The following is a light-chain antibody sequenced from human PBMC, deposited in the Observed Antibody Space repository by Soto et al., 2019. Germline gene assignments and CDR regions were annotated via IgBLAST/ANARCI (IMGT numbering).Light chain of an antibody. Sequence: QSVLTQPPSVSAAPGQKVTISCSGSSSNIGGNYVYWYQQVPGTAPKLIIYRNENRASGVPDRFSGSKSGTSAALAISGLRSEDETDYCCASWDDSLSGYVVFGGGTKLTVL. CDR1: SSNIGGNY. V-gene: IGLV1-47*01. CDR2: RNE. CDR3: ASWDDSLSGYVV. J-gene: IGLJ2*01.